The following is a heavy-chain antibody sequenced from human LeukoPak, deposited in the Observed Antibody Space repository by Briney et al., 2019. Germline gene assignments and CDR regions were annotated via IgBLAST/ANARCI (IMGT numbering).Heavy chain of an antibody. CDR1: GYTFTGSY. CDR2: INPNTGGT. CDR3: ARGPPNWGYDY. Sequence: GASVKVSCKASGYTFTGSYLHWVRQAPGQGLEWMGRINPNTGGTHYAQKFQGRVTMTRDTSISTAYMELSRLRSDDTAVYYCARGPPNWGYDYWGPGTLVTVSS. J-gene: IGHJ4*02. V-gene: IGHV1-2*06. D-gene: IGHD7-27*01.